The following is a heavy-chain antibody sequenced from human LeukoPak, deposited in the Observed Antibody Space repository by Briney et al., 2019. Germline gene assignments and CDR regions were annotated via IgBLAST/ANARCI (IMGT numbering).Heavy chain of an antibody. CDR3: ARENYYDSSGRTYYYYYYMDV. V-gene: IGHV4-59*01. J-gene: IGHJ6*03. CDR1: GGSISSYY. Sequence: PSETLSLTCTVSGGSISSYYWSWIRQPPGKGLEWIGYIYYSGSTNYNPSLKSRVTISVDTSKNQFSLKLSSVTAADTAVYYCARENYYDSSGRTYYYYYYMDVWGKGTTVTVSS. CDR2: IYYSGST. D-gene: IGHD3-22*01.